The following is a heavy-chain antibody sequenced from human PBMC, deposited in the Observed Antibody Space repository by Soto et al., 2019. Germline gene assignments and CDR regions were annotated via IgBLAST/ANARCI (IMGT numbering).Heavy chain of an antibody. J-gene: IGHJ4*02. CDR1: GCAISSGGYY. V-gene: IGHV4-31*03. CDR2: IYYSGST. CDR3: ARSESRGPFDY. Sequence: LSLTCTVSGCAISSGGYYWSWIRQHPGKGLEWIGYIYYSGSTYYNPSLKSRVTISVDTSKNQFSLKLSSVTAADTAVYYCARSESRGPFDYWGQGTLVT.